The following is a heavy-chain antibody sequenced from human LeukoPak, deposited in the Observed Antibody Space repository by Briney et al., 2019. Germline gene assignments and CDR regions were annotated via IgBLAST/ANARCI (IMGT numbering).Heavy chain of an antibody. J-gene: IGHJ6*02. CDR2: VYPGGFT. Sequence: GGSLRLSCAVSGFTVTSNYMSWVRQAPGKGLEWVSVVYPGGFTYHADSVKGRFTISRDTSKNTVHLQMNSLRAEDTAVYYCAIGGVIWRMDVWGQGTTVTVSS. CDR1: GFTVTSNY. D-gene: IGHD2/OR15-2a*01. CDR3: AIGGVIWRMDV. V-gene: IGHV3-66*01.